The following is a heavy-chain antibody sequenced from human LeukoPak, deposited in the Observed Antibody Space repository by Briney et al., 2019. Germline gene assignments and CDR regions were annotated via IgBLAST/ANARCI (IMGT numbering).Heavy chain of an antibody. CDR1: GVSFSSYY. V-gene: IGHV4-59*12. CDR3: AREGSGTADY. J-gene: IGHJ4*02. D-gene: IGHD1-26*01. Sequence: SETLCLSYTVSGVSFSSYYWNWLRQAPGKGLEWIAYIYHSGSTNYDPSLKSRVTISVDKSKNQFSLKLSSVTAADTAVYYCAREGSGTADYWGQGTLVTVSS. CDR2: IYHSGST.